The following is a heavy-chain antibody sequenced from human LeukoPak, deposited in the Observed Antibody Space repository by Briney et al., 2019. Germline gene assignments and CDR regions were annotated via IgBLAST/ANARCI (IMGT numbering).Heavy chain of an antibody. CDR1: GGSISSYY. CDR3: ARSLNYDSSGYGAFDI. J-gene: IGHJ3*02. CDR2: IYYSGST. V-gene: IGHV4-59*01. D-gene: IGHD3-22*01. Sequence: SETLSLTCTVSGGSISSYYWSWIRQPPGKGLEWIGYIYYSGSTNYNPSLKSRVTISVDTSKNQFSLKLSSVTAADTAVYYCARSLNYDSSGYGAFDIWGQGTMVTVSS.